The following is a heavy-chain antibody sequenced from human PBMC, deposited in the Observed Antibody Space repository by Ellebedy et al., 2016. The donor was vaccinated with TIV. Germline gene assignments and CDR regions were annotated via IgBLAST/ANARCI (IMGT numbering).Heavy chain of an antibody. CDR3: ARGPYGSGSYYP. J-gene: IGHJ5*02. CDR1: GGSFSGYY. CDR2: INHSGST. D-gene: IGHD3-10*01. Sequence: SETLSLTXAVYGGSFSGYYWSWIRQPPGKGLEWIGEINHSGSTNYNPSLKSRVTISVDTSKNQFSLKLSSVTAADTAVYYCARGPYGSGSYYPWGQGTLVTVSS. V-gene: IGHV4-34*01.